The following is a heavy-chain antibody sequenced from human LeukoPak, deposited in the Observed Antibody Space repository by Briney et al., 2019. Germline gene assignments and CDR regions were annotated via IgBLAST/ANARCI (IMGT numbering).Heavy chain of an antibody. CDR1: GYTFLDYY. Sequence: SSVKVSCQTSGYTFLDYYMQWVRQAPGQGLEGMGWVNPVSGRTSITQKFRDKITLTRDTSITTFYMEVTWLTSDDTAIYYCARADRLDGSPYLIGPWGQGTLVTVSS. J-gene: IGHJ5*02. CDR3: ARADRLDGSPYLIGP. D-gene: IGHD6-6*01. V-gene: IGHV1-2*02. CDR2: VNPVSGRT.